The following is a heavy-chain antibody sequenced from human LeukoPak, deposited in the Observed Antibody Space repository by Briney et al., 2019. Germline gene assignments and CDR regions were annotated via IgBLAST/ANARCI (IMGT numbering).Heavy chain of an antibody. J-gene: IGHJ4*02. CDR1: GFTFSRNW. CDR2: IKQDGSEK. V-gene: IGHV3-7*01. Sequence: GSLRLSCAASGFTFSRNWMSWVRQAPGKGLEWVANIKQDGSEKNYVDSLKGRFTISRDNAKNSLYLQMNSLRAEDTAVYYCAKDPWELPYFDYWGQGTLVTVSS. CDR3: AKDPWELPYFDY. D-gene: IGHD1-26*01.